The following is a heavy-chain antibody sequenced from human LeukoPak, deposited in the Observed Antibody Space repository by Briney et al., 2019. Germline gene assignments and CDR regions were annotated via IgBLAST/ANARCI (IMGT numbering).Heavy chain of an antibody. CDR3: ARDPAGDGYNQWYFDY. J-gene: IGHJ4*02. CDR1: GYTFTSYY. CDR2: INPSGGST. Sequence: ASVKVSCKASGYTFTSYYMHWVRQAPGQGLEWMGIINPSGGSTSYAQKFQGRVTMTRDTSTSTVYMELSSLRSEDTAVYYCARDPAGDGYNQWYFDYWGQGTLVTGSS. V-gene: IGHV1-46*01. D-gene: IGHD5-24*01.